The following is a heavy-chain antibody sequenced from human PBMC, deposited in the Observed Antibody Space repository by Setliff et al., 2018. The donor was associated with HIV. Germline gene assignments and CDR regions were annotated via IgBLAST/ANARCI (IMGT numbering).Heavy chain of an antibody. Sequence: LSLTCTVSGGSISSSTYYWGWIRQPPGKGLEWIGSIYYSGNTYYNPSLKSRVTISVDTSKNQFSLKLSSVTAADTAVYYCARRGYNYGYFDYWGQGTLVTVSS. J-gene: IGHJ4*02. CDR2: IYYSGNT. V-gene: IGHV4-39*01. D-gene: IGHD5-18*01. CDR1: GGSISSSTYY. CDR3: ARRGYNYGYFDY.